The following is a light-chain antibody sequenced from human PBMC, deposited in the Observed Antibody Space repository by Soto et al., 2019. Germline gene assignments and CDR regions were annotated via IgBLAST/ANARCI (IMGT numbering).Light chain of an antibody. CDR1: NIAIKS. CDR2: DDG. CDR3: QVWDSSRDHRVV. Sequence: SYELTQAPSVSVAPGQTARITCGGNNIAIKSVHWYQQKPGQAPVLVVYDDGDRPSGIPERFSGSNSGNTATLTITRVEAGDEADYHCQVWDSSRDHRVVCGGGTKLTVL. J-gene: IGLJ2*01. V-gene: IGLV3-21*02.